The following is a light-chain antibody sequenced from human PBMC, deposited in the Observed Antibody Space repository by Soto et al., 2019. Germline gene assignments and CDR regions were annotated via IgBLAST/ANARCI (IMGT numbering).Light chain of an antibody. V-gene: IGKV3-20*01. CDR2: GAS. CDR1: QSVDSTF. Sequence: EIVLTQSPGSLSLSPGERATLSCRASQSVDSTFFAWYQKKPGQAPRLLIYGASKRATGVPGSFSGRGSGTDFTLTISGLEPEDFAVYYCQQYMSSVTFGQGTKVEI. CDR3: QQYMSSVT. J-gene: IGKJ1*01.